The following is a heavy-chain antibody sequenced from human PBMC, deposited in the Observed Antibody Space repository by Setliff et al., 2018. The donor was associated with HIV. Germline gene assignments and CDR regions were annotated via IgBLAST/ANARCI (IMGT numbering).Heavy chain of an antibody. CDR3: ARKYYYDRSGYYY. V-gene: IGHV3-11*04. CDR2: ISSSGSTI. D-gene: IGHD3-22*01. CDR1: EFTFSVYA. Sequence: GGSLRLSCAASEFTFSVYAMSWLRQAPGKGLEWVSDISSSGSTIYYADSVKGRFTISRDNAKNSLYLQMNSLRAEDTAVYYCARKYYYDRSGYYYWGQGTLVTVSS. J-gene: IGHJ4*02.